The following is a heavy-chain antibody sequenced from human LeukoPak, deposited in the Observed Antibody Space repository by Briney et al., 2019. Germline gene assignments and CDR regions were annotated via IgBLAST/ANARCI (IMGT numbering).Heavy chain of an antibody. CDR1: GFSFSNYA. CDR2: ITSSGGAT. V-gene: IGHV3-23*01. J-gene: IGHJ4*02. Sequence: PGGSLRLSCAASGFSFSNYAMSWVRQAPGKGLEWVSAITSSGGATYYADSVKGRFTISRDNSKTILYLQMNSLRAEDAAVYFCAKGSAAGRPYYFDYWGQGTLVTVSS. D-gene: IGHD6-25*01. CDR3: AKGSAAGRPYYFDY.